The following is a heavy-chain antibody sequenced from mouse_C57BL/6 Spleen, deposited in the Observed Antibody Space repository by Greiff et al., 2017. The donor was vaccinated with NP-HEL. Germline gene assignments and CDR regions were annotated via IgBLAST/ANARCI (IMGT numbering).Heavy chain of an antibody. CDR1: GYTFTSYW. D-gene: IGHD2-4*01. J-gene: IGHJ3*01. CDR2: INPSSGYT. Sequence: VQLQQSGAELAKPGASVKLSCKASGYTFTSYWMHWVKQRPGQGLEWIGYINPSSGYTKYNQKFKDKATLTADKSSSTAYMQLSSLTYEDSAVYYCARDGRRERNDYDGTVCAYWGQGTLVTVSA. V-gene: IGHV1-7*01. CDR3: ARDGRRERNDYDGTVCAY.